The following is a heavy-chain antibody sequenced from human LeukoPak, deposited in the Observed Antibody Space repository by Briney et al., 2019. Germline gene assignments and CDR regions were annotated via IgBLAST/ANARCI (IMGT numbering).Heavy chain of an antibody. CDR3: ARRPISSGWYRHAFDI. CDR1: GGSISTYY. J-gene: IGHJ3*02. V-gene: IGHV4-59*08. Sequence: SETLSLTCIVSGGSISTYYWSWLRQPPGKGLEWIGYIYYSGSTNYNPSLESRVTISVDTSKNQFSLNLSSVTAADTAVYYCARRPISSGWYRHAFDIWGQGTMVTVSS. D-gene: IGHD6-19*01. CDR2: IYYSGST.